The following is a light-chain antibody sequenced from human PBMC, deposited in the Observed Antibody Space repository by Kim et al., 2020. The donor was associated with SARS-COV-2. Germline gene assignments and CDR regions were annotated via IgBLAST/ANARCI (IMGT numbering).Light chain of an antibody. Sequence: NFMLTQSPSVSESPGETVTISCTRSSGSSASNYVQWYQQRPGSAPNTVIYEDNQRPSGVPARFSGSIDSSSNSASLTISGLRTEDEADYYCQSYDSSTPCVFGGGTQLTVL. J-gene: IGLJ3*02. V-gene: IGLV6-57*03. CDR1: SGSSASNY. CDR3: QSYDSSTPCV. CDR2: EDN.